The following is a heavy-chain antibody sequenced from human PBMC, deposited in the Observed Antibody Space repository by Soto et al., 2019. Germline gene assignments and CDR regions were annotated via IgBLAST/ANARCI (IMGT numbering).Heavy chain of an antibody. Sequence: QVQLQESGPGLVKPSETLSLICTVSGGSIRNYFWTWIRQPAGKGLEWIGRIYSSGNTVYNASLKSRVTMSIDMSTNQFSLKLSSMTAADTAVYYCVRDVESPGISGSWGAFDIWGQGTVVTVSS. CDR2: IYSSGNT. D-gene: IGHD1-20*01. J-gene: IGHJ3*02. V-gene: IGHV4-4*07. CDR1: GGSIRNYF. CDR3: VRDVESPGISGSWGAFDI.